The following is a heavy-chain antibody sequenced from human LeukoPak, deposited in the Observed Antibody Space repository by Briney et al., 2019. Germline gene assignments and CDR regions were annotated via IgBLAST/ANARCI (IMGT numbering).Heavy chain of an antibody. J-gene: IGHJ4*02. V-gene: IGHV3-48*01. Sequence: PGGSLRLSCAASGLTFSSFGMNWVCQAPGKGLEWISYISISSSTIYYADSVKGRFTISRDNAKNSLYLQMNSLRAEDTAVYYCARVHGGYPFDYWGQGTLVTVSS. D-gene: IGHD2-15*01. CDR3: ARVHGGYPFDY. CDR1: GLTFSSFG. CDR2: ISISSSTI.